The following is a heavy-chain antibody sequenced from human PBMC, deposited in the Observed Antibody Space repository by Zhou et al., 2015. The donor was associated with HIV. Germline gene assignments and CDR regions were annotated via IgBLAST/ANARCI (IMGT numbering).Heavy chain of an antibody. Sequence: QVQLVQSGAEVKKPGSSVKVSCKASGGTFNTYEVSWVRQAPGQGLEWMGGIIPIFGTPNYAQKFRDRLTITANKSATTAYMELSSLRSDDTAVYYCVRVALRPRDYYYGMDFWGQGTTVTVSS. J-gene: IGHJ6*02. CDR1: GGTFNTYE. CDR2: IIPIFGTP. CDR3: VRVALRPRDYYYGMDF. D-gene: IGHD6-6*01. V-gene: IGHV1-69*06.